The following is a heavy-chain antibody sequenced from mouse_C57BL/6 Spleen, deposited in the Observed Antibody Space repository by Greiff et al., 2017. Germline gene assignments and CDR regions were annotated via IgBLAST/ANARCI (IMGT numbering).Heavy chain of an antibody. V-gene: IGHV1-64*01. CDR2: IHPNSGST. CDR1: GYTFTSYW. Sequence: VQLQQPGAELVKPGASVKLSCKASGYTFTSYWMHWVKQRPGQGLEWIGMIHPNSGSTNYNEKFKSKATLTVDKSSSTAYMQLSSLTSEDSAVYYCARTHYDYDGTVYAMDYWGQGTSVTVSS. CDR3: ARTHYDYDGTVYAMDY. D-gene: IGHD2-4*01. J-gene: IGHJ4*01.